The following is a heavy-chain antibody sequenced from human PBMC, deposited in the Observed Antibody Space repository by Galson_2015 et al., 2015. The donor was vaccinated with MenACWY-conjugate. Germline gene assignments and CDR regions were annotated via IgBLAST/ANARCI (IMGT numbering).Heavy chain of an antibody. D-gene: IGHD3-22*01. CDR1: GFTFSSYA. V-gene: IGHV3-23*01. J-gene: IGHJ4*02. CDR3: AKCLGSSGYYQHFDY. CDR2: ISGSGGST. Sequence: SLRLSCAASGFTFSSYAMSWVRQAPGKGLEWVSAISGSGGSTYYADSVKGRFTISRDNSKNTLYLQMNSLRAEDTAVYYCAKCLGSSGYYQHFDYWGQGTLVTVSS.